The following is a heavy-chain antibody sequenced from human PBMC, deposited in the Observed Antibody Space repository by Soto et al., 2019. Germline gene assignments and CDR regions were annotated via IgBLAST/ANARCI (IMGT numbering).Heavy chain of an antibody. CDR2: IGGSGDTT. J-gene: IGHJ4*02. Sequence: EVQLLESGGGLVQPGGSLRLSCAASGLTFSNCAMSWVRQAPGKGLEWVSGIGGSGDTTYYADSVKGRFTICRDNSKNTLYLQMNSLRAEDTSVYYCASRAYCSSSAYYEYYFDYWGQGTLVTVSS. CDR3: ASRAYCSSSAYYEYYFDY. D-gene: IGHD3-22*01. CDR1: GLTFSNCA. V-gene: IGHV3-23*01.